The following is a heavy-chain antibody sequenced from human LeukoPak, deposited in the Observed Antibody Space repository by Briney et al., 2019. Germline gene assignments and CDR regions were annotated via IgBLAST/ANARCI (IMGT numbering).Heavy chain of an antibody. CDR2: ISAYSGNT. V-gene: IGHV1-18*01. CDR1: GYTFTTNG. D-gene: IGHD2-21*01. CDR3: ARDRDYSPDY. J-gene: IGHJ4*02. Sequence: ASVKVSCKASGYTFTTNGISWVRQAPGQGLEWMGWISAYSGNTIYEQKLQGRVTMTTDTSTTTAYMELRSLRSDDTAVYYCARDRDYSPDYWGQGTLVTVSS.